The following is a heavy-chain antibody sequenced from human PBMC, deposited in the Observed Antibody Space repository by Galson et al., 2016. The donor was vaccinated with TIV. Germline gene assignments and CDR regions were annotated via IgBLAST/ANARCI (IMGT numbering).Heavy chain of an antibody. Sequence: SETLSLTCAVSGYSITSGYYWGWIRQPPGKGLEWIGSMYYSGNTYSNPSLKSRLTISLDTSQNQISLKLSSVTAADTAVYYCIREGSTVTMHHYFGMDVWGQGTSVTVSS. V-gene: IGHV4-38-2*02. CDR3: IREGSTVTMHHYFGMDV. CDR1: GYSITSGYY. CDR2: MYYSGNT. D-gene: IGHD4-17*01. J-gene: IGHJ6*02.